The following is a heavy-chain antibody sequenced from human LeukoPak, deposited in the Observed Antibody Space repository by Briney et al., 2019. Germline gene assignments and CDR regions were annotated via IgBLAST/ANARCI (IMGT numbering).Heavy chain of an antibody. V-gene: IGHV3-66*01. D-gene: IGHD6-19*01. Sequence: GGSLRLSCAASGFTVSSNYMSWVRQAPGKGLEWVSVIYSGGSTYYADSVRGRFTISRDNSKSTLYLQMNSLRAEDTAVYYCARDHDSSGWYYFDYWGQGTLVTVSS. CDR2: IYSGGST. CDR3: ARDHDSSGWYYFDY. CDR1: GFTVSSNY. J-gene: IGHJ4*02.